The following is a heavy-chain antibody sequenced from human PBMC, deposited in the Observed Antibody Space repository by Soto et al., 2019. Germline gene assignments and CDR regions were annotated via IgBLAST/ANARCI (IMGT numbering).Heavy chain of an antibody. Sequence: GGSLRLSCPASGFTFSSYWMSWVRQAPGKGLEWVANIKQDGSEKYYVDSVKGRFTISRDNAKNSLYLQMNSLRAEDTAVYYCARVATMTPHYYYYMDVWGKGTTVTVSS. CDR2: IKQDGSEK. V-gene: IGHV3-7*01. CDR1: GFTFSSYW. D-gene: IGHD3-22*01. CDR3: ARVATMTPHYYYYMDV. J-gene: IGHJ6*03.